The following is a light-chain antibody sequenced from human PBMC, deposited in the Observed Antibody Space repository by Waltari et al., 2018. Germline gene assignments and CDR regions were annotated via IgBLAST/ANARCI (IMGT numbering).Light chain of an antibody. CDR2: WAS. CDR1: QSVLYRSNNKND. J-gene: IGKJ2*01. CDR3: QQYYSTPYT. Sequence: DIVMTQSPDSLAVSLVERATINCSSSQSVLYRSNNKNDLAWYQQKPGQPPKLLIYWASTRESGVPDRFSGSGSGTDFTLTISSLQAEDVAVYYCQQYYSTPYTLGQGTKLEIK. V-gene: IGKV4-1*01.